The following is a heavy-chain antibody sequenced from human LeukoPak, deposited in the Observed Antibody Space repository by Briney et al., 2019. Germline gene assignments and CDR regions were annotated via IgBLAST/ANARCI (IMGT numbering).Heavy chain of an antibody. J-gene: IGHJ4*02. Sequence: GGSLRLSCAASGFTFSSYAMHWVRQAPGKGLEWVAVISYDGSNKYYADSVKGRFTISRDNSKNSLYLQMNSLRAGDTALYYCAILVGGPDDSWGQGTLVTVSS. CDR3: AILVGGPDDS. V-gene: IGHV3-30*04. CDR1: GFTFSSYA. CDR2: ISYDGSNK.